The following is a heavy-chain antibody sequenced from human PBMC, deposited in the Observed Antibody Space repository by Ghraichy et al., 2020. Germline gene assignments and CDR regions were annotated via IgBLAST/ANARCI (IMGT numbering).Heavy chain of an antibody. CDR1: GFTFTSSA. V-gene: IGHV1-58*01. D-gene: IGHD6-19*01. CDR2: IVVGSGNT. J-gene: IGHJ6*02. CDR3: AAEGSVAGRGYYYYYGMDV. Sequence: SVKVSCKASGFTFTSSAVQWVRQARGQRLEWIGWIVVGSGNTNYAQKFQERVTITRDMSTSTAYMELSSLRSEDTAVYYCAAEGSVAGRGYYYYYGMDVWGQGTTVTVSS.